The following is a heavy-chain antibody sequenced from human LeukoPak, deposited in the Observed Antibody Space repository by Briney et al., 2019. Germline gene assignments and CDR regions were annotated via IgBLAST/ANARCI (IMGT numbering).Heavy chain of an antibody. Sequence: GGSLRLSCAASGVTFSSYGMHWVRQAPGKGLEWVAVIWYDGSNRYYADSVKGRFTISRDNSKNTLYLQMNSLRAEDTAVYYCARDPTGYYDSSGYYFDYWGQGTLVTVSS. CDR1: GVTFSSYG. CDR3: ARDPTGYYDSSGYYFDY. CDR2: IWYDGSNR. D-gene: IGHD3-22*01. V-gene: IGHV3-33*01. J-gene: IGHJ4*02.